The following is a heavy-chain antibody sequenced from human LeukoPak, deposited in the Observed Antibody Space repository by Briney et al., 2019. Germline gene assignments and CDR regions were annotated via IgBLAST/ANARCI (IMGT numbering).Heavy chain of an antibody. Sequence: SETLSLTCTVSGGSISSGSYYWSWIRQPAGKGLEWIGRIYTSGSTNYNPSLKSRVTISVDTSKNQFSLKLSSVTAADTAVYYCARNSGRVLNWFDPWGQGTLVTVSS. J-gene: IGHJ5*02. CDR3: ARNSGRVLNWFDP. CDR2: IYTSGST. D-gene: IGHD3-10*01. CDR1: GGSISSGSYY. V-gene: IGHV4-61*02.